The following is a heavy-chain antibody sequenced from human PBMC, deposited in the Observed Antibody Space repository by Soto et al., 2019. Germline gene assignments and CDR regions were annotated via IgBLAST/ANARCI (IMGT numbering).Heavy chain of an antibody. CDR3: AKSLRYYYDSSGFFSYYGMDV. CDR1: GFTFSSYG. Sequence: GGSLRLSCAASGFTFSSYGMHWARQAPGKGLEWVAVISYDGSNKYYADSVKGRFTISRDNSKNTLYLQMNSLRAEDTAVYYCAKSLRYYYDSSGFFSYYGMDVWGQGTTVTVSS. CDR2: ISYDGSNK. V-gene: IGHV3-30*18. J-gene: IGHJ6*02. D-gene: IGHD3-22*01.